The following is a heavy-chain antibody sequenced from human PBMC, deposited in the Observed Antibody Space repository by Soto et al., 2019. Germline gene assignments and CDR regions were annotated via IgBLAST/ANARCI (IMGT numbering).Heavy chain of an antibody. CDR3: ARGAEDSSGYYYTLFDY. J-gene: IGHJ4*02. Sequence: SETLSLTCTVSGGSISSGDYYWSWIRQPPGKGLEWIGYIYYSGSTYYNPSLKSRVTISVDTSKNQFSLKLSSVTAADTAVHYCARGAEDSSGYYYTLFDYWGQGTLVTVS. CDR1: GGSISSGDYY. V-gene: IGHV4-30-4*01. CDR2: IYYSGST. D-gene: IGHD3-22*01.